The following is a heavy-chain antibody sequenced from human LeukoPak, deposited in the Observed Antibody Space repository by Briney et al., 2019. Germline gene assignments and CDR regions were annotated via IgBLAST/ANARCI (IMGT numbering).Heavy chain of an antibody. V-gene: IGHV1-18*01. CDR2: ISGNNGNT. D-gene: IGHD3-22*01. J-gene: IGHJ3*02. CDR3: AGDSHYDSRGYYYESALDI. Sequence: GASVKVSCKASGYTFSSYGVAWVRQAPGQGLEWMGWISGNNGNTNYGQKLQGRLTMTTDTSTSTAYMELRSLRSDDTAVYYCAGDSHYDSRGYYYESALDIWGQGTMVSVSS. CDR1: GYTFSSYG.